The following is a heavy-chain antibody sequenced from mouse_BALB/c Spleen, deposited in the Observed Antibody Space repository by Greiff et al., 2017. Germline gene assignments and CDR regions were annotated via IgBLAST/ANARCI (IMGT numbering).Heavy chain of an antibody. CDR1: GYTFTSYY. CDR3: TREEVSHYYGSSYVRYFDV. CDR2: INPSNGGT. D-gene: IGHD1-1*01. J-gene: IGHJ1*01. Sequence: QVQLKQSGAELVKPGASVKLSCKASGYTFTSYYMYWVKQRPGQGLEWIGGINPSNGGTNFNEKFKSKATLTVDKSSSTAYMQLSSLTSEDSAVYYCTREEVSHYYGSSYVRYFDVWGAGTTVTVSS. V-gene: IGHV1S81*02.